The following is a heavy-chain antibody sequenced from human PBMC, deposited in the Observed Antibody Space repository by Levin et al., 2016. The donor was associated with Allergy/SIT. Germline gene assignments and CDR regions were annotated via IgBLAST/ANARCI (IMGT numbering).Heavy chain of an antibody. J-gene: IGHJ6*02. CDR2: INAGNGNT. Sequence: ASVKVSCKASGYAFINFDINWVRQATGQGLEWMGWINAGNGNTKYSPKFQGRVTVTSDASASTAYMELSGLRSEDTAVYYCARDLGEKRFPYYYYGMDVWGQGTTVTVSS. CDR1: GYAFINFD. CDR3: ARDLGEKRFPYYYYGMDV. V-gene: IGHV1/OR15-3*02. D-gene: IGHD3-3*01.